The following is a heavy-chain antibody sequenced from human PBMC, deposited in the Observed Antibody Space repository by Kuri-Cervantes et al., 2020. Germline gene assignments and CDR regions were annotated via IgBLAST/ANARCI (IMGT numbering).Heavy chain of an antibody. V-gene: IGHV3-23*01. CDR1: GFTFSSYA. CDR2: ISYSGGNT. J-gene: IGHJ6*03. CDR3: AKASPDYYYYYYMDV. Sequence: GESLKISCAASGFTFSSYAMSWVRQAPGKGLEWVSVISYSGGNTYYAESVKGRFTISRDNSKNTLYLQMNSLRAEDTAVYYCAKASPDYYYYYYMDVWGKGTTVTVSS.